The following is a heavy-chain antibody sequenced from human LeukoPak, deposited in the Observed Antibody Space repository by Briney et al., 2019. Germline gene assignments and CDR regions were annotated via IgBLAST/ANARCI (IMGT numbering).Heavy chain of an antibody. D-gene: IGHD6-19*01. CDR2: ITTSGGTT. J-gene: IGHJ4*02. CDR3: AKVLSGLY. Sequence: GGSLRLSCAASGFTFSKYAMSWVRQAPGKGREWISTITTSGGTTYYEDYVKCQFTIFRDNSKNTLYLQMSSLRVEDTAVYYWAKVLSGLYWGQGTLVTVSS. CDR1: GFTFSKYA. V-gene: IGHV3-23*01.